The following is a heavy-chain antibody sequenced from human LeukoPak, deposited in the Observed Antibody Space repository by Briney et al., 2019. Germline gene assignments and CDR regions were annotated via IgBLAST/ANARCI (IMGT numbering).Heavy chain of an antibody. V-gene: IGHV3-33*06. CDR2: IWYDGSNK. Sequence: GGSLRLSCAASGFTFSSYGMHWVRQAPGKGLEWVAVIWYDGSNKYYADSVKGRFTISRDNSKNTLYLQMNSLTVEDTAVYYCAKSAAVVYGMDVWGQGTTVTVSS. CDR3: AKSAAVVYGMDV. CDR1: GFTFSSYG. D-gene: IGHD6-19*01. J-gene: IGHJ6*02.